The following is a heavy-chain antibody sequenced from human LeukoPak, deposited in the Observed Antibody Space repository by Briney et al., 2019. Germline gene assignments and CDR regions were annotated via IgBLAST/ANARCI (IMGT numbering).Heavy chain of an antibody. CDR3: AAEYYFDY. V-gene: IGHV3-9*01. CDR2: ISWNSGSI. CDR1: GFTFDDYA. Sequence: GGSLRLSCAASGFTFDDYAMHWVRQAPGKGLEWVSGISWNSGSIGYADSVKGRFTISRDNAKNSLYLQMNSLRAEDTALYYCAAEYYFDYWGQGTLVTVSS. J-gene: IGHJ4*02.